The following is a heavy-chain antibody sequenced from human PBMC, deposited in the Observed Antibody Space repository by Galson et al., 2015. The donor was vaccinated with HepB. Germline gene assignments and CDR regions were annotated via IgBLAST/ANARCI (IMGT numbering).Heavy chain of an antibody. V-gene: IGHV1-58*01. CDR2: IVVGSGNT. J-gene: IGHJ4*02. D-gene: IGHD1-26*01. Sequence: SVKVSCKASGFTFTSSAVQWVRQARGQRLEWIGWIVVGSGNTNYAQKFQERVTITRDMSTSAAYMELSSLRSEDTAVYYCARDQGGSYGLDYWGQGTLVTVSS. CDR1: GFTFTSSA. CDR3: ARDQGGSYGLDY.